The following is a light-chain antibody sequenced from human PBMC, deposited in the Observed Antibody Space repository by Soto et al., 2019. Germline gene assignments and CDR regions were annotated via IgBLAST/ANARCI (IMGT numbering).Light chain of an antibody. CDR3: CSYAYGSIDV. CDR2: EVV. CDR1: SRDIGAYNY. J-gene: IGLJ1*01. Sequence: QSALTQPASVSGSPGQSISISCSGTSRDIGAYNYVSWYLQHPGKAPKLMIYEVVNRPSGVSNRFSGSKSGNTASLTISGLQAEDEADYYCCSYAYGSIDVFGTGTKATVL. V-gene: IGLV2-14*01.